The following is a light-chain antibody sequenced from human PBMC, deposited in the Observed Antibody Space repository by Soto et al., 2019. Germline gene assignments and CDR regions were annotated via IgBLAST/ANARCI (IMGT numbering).Light chain of an antibody. CDR1: QGISNY. CDR2: AAS. V-gene: IGKV1-27*01. J-gene: IGKJ1*01. CDR3: QKYNNAPWT. Sequence: DIQMTQSPSSLSASVGDRVTITCRASQGISNYLVWYQQKPGKGPKLLIFAASTLRSGVPSRFSGSGSGTDFTLTISSLQPEDVATYYCQKYNNAPWTFGQGTKVEIK.